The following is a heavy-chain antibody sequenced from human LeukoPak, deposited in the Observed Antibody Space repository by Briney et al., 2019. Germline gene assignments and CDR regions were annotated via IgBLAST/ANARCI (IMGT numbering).Heavy chain of an antibody. Sequence: ASVTDSRKASGYTFTSYDVNWVRQAAGQGLEWIGWLRPKNGNSGYAQKFQGRVTMTRDTSISTAYMELRSLTSEDTAVYYCARGPPESPSSDYWGQGTLITVSS. D-gene: IGHD2-2*01. V-gene: IGHV1-8*01. CDR1: GYTFTSYD. CDR3: ARGPPESPSSDY. J-gene: IGHJ4*02. CDR2: LRPKNGNS.